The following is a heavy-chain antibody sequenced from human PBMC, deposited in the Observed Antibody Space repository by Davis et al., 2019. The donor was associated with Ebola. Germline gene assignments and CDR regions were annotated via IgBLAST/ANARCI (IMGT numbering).Heavy chain of an antibody. Sequence: PGGSLRLSCAASGFTFNSFAMDWVRQAPGKGLEWVSTLSNSGVSTYYADSVKGRFTISGDNSKNTLHLQMDSLRAEDTAIYYCARSGTYYYYAMDVWGQGTTVTVSS. CDR2: LSNSGVST. J-gene: IGHJ6*02. V-gene: IGHV3-23*01. CDR1: GFTFNSFA. CDR3: ARSGTYYYYAMDV. D-gene: IGHD1-26*01.